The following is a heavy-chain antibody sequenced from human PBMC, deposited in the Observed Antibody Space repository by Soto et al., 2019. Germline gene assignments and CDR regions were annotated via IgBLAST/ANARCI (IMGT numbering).Heavy chain of an antibody. CDR1: GFTFDDYV. J-gene: IGHJ6*02. CDR2: ISWNNANI. Sequence: SLRLSCVASGFTFDDYVMHWVRQVPGKGLEWVAGISWNNANIGYADSVRGRFTISRDNAKNSLYLQMDSLRAEDTALYYCAKDMRGGSSSSRYYYGLDVWGQGTTVTVSS. D-gene: IGHD6-13*01. CDR3: AKDMRGGSSSSRYYYGLDV. V-gene: IGHV3-9*01.